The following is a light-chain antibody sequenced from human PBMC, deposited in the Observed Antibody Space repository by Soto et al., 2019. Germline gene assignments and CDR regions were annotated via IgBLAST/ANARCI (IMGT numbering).Light chain of an antibody. CDR3: QQYNSYSYT. CDR1: QSISNW. CDR2: DVS. Sequence: DIQMTQSPSTLSASVGDRVTITCRASQSISNWLAWYQQKPGKAPKLLIYDVSSLESGVSSRFSGSGSGTEFTLTISSLQPDDFATYYCQQYNSYSYTFGQGTKVDIK. V-gene: IGKV1-5*01. J-gene: IGKJ2*01.